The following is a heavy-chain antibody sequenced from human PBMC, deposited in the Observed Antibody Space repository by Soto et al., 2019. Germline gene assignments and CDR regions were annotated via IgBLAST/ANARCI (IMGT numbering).Heavy chain of an antibody. D-gene: IGHD6-19*01. V-gene: IGHV3-30*18. J-gene: IGHJ4*02. CDR2: ISYDGSNK. CDR1: GFTFSSYG. Sequence: QVQLVESGGGVVQPGRSLRLSCAASGFTFSSYGMHWVRQAPGKGLEWVAVISYDGSNKYYADSVKGRFTISRDNSKNTLYLQMNSLRAEDTAVYYCAKDAYRSGWSFDYWGQGTLVTVSS. CDR3: AKDAYRSGWSFDY.